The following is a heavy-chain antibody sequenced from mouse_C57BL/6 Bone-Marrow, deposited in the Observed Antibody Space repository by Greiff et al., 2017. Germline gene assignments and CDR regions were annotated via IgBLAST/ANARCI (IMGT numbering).Heavy chain of an antibody. J-gene: IGHJ4*01. D-gene: IGHD2-4*01. CDR2: INPNYGTT. CDR3: ARGYDYDYAMDY. V-gene: IGHV1-39*01. CDR1: GYSFTDYN. Sequence: VHVKQSGPELVKPGASVKISCKASGYSFTDYNMNWVKQSNGKSLEWIGVINPNYGTTSYNQQFKGKATLTVDQSSSTAYMQLNSLTSEDSAVYYCARGYDYDYAMDYWGQGTSVTVSS.